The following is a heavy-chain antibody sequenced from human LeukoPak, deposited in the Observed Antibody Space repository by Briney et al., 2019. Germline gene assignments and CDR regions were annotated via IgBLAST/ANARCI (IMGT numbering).Heavy chain of an antibody. Sequence: PSETLSLTCTVSGGSISSYYWSWIRQPAGKGLEWIGRIYSSGSTNYNPSLKSRVTMSVDTSKNQFSLKLSSVTAADTAVYYCARVSYRESGHAFDIWGQGTMVTVSS. CDR2: IYSSGST. CDR3: ARVSYRESGHAFDI. V-gene: IGHV4-4*07. D-gene: IGHD2/OR15-2a*01. J-gene: IGHJ3*02. CDR1: GGSISSYY.